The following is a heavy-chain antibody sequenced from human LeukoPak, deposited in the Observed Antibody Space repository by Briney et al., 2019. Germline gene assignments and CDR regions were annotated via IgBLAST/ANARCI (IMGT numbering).Heavy chain of an antibody. D-gene: IGHD3-9*01. Sequence: GAPVKVSCKASGYTFTSYGISWVRQAPGQGLEWMGWISAYNGNTNYAQKLQGRVTMTTDTSTSTAYMELRSLRSDDTAVYYCARVYAYYDILTGYYNPFDYWGQGTLVTVSS. J-gene: IGHJ4*02. CDR2: ISAYNGNT. CDR1: GYTFTSYG. CDR3: ARVYAYYDILTGYYNPFDY. V-gene: IGHV1-18*04.